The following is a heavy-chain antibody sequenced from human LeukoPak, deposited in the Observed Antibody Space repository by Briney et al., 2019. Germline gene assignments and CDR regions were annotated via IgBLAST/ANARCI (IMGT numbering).Heavy chain of an antibody. V-gene: IGHV1-69*13. CDR1: GYTFTSYG. J-gene: IGHJ3*02. Sequence: SVKVSCKASGYTFTSYGISWVRQAPGQGLEWMGGIIPIFGTANYAQKFQGRVTITADESTSTAYMELSSLRSEDTAVYYCASGTALGVRYFDWLLFPGAFDIWGQGTMVTVSS. D-gene: IGHD3-9*01. CDR3: ASGTALGVRYFDWLLFPGAFDI. CDR2: IIPIFGTA.